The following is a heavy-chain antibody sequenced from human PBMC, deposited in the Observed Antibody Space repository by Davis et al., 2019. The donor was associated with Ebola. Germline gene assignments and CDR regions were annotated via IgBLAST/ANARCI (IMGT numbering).Heavy chain of an antibody. J-gene: IGHJ4*02. CDR1: GFTVSSNY. Sequence: GGSLRLSCAASGFTVSSNYMSWVRQAPGKGLEWVSVIYSGGSTYYADSVKGRFTISRDNSKNTLYLQMNSLRAEDTALYYCVKQGSGYYLDCWGQGTLVTVSS. V-gene: IGHV3-53*01. CDR2: IYSGGST. CDR3: VKQGSGYYLDC. D-gene: IGHD3-3*01.